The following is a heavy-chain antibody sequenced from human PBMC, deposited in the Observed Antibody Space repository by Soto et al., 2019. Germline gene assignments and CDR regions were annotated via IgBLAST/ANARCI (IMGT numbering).Heavy chain of an antibody. J-gene: IGHJ6*02. CDR2: ISAYNGNT. CDR3: AREPDAYDILTGYYKNYYYYGMDV. V-gene: IGHV1-18*01. Sequence: ASVKVSCKASGYTFTSYGISWVRQAPGQGLEWMGWISAYNGNTNYAQKLQGRVTMTTDTSTSTAYMELRSLRSDDTAVYYCAREPDAYDILTGYYKNYYYYGMDVRGQGTTVTVSS. CDR1: GYTFTSYG. D-gene: IGHD3-9*01.